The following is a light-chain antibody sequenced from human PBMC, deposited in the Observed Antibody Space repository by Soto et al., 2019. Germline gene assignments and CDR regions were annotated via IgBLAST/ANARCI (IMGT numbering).Light chain of an antibody. CDR2: GAS. V-gene: IGKV3-20*01. Sequence: EIVLTQSTGTLSLSPGERATLSCRASQSVSSSYLAWYQQKPGKAPRLLIYGASSRATGIPDRFSGSGSGTDFTLTITRLEPEDFAVYYCQQYGSSPLTFGGGTKVEIK. CDR3: QQYGSSPLT. CDR1: QSVSSSY. J-gene: IGKJ4*01.